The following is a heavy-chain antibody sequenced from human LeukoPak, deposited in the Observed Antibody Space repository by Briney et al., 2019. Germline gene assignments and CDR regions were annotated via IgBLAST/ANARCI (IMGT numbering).Heavy chain of an antibody. D-gene: IGHD5-12*01. CDR2: INHNGST. V-gene: IGHV4-34*01. CDR1: GGSFSGYY. CDR3: ARDRIVATTYYYYYGMDV. Sequence: SETLSLTCAVYGGSFSGYYWSWIRQPPGKGLEWIGEINHNGSTNYNPSLKSRVTISVDTSKNQFSLKLSSVTAADTAVYYCARDRIVATTYYYYYGMDVWGKGTTVTVSS. J-gene: IGHJ6*04.